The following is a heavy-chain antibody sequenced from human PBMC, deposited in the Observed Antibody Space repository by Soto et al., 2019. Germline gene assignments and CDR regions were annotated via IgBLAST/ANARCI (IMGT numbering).Heavy chain of an antibody. Sequence: GGSLRLSCAAPGFTFSSYAMSWVRQAPGKGLEWVSPISGSGGSTYYADSVKGRFTISRDNSKNTLYLQMNRLRAEDTAVYYCAKQIVTMVRGVGRDYYYYYGMDVWGQGTTVTVSS. CDR3: AKQIVTMVRGVGRDYYYYYGMDV. V-gene: IGHV3-23*01. D-gene: IGHD3-10*01. CDR1: GFTFSSYA. J-gene: IGHJ6*02. CDR2: ISGSGGST.